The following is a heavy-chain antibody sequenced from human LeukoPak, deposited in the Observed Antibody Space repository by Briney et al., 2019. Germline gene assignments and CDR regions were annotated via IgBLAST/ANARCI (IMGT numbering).Heavy chain of an antibody. Sequence: GGSLRLSCAASGFTVSSNYMSWVRQAPGKGLEWVSVIYSSGSTYYADTVKGRFTICRDNSKNTLYLQMNSLRAEDTAVYYCARETNYYDSSGYYPDAFDIWGQGTMVTVSS. CDR1: GFTVSSNY. CDR2: IYSSGST. V-gene: IGHV3-66*01. D-gene: IGHD3-22*01. CDR3: ARETNYYDSSGYYPDAFDI. J-gene: IGHJ3*02.